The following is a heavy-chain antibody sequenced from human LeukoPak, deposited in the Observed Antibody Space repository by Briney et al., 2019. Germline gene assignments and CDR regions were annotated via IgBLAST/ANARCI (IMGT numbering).Heavy chain of an antibody. D-gene: IGHD1-26*01. J-gene: IGHJ6*02. Sequence: ASVKVSCKASGYTFTGYYMHWVRQAPGQGLEWMGWINPNSGGTNYAQKFQGRVTMTRDTSISTAYMELSRLRSDDTAVYYCASPGFGSSMVYYYGMDVWGQGTMVTVSS. CDR3: ASPGFGSSMVYYYGMDV. CDR2: INPNSGGT. CDR1: GYTFTGYY. V-gene: IGHV1-2*02.